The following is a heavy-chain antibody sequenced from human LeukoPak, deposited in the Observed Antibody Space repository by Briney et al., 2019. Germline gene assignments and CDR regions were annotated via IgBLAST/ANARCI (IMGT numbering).Heavy chain of an antibody. V-gene: IGHV3-23*01. D-gene: IGHD5-12*01. CDR2: ISGSGGST. CDR1: GFTFSSYA. CDR3: ARGIVATIGGADY. J-gene: IGHJ4*02. Sequence: GGSLRLSCAASGFTFSSYAMSWVRQAPGKGLEWVSAISGSGGSTYYADSVKGRFTISRDNSKNTLYLQMNSLRAEDTVVYYCARGIVATIGGADYWGQGTLVTVSS.